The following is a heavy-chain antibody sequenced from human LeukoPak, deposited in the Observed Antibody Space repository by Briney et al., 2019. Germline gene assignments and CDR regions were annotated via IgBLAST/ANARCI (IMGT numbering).Heavy chain of an antibody. CDR2: IYYSGST. D-gene: IGHD5-18*01. CDR1: GGSISSSSSY. J-gene: IGHJ4*02. CDR3: ALLRIQLWLRPDY. V-gene: IGHV4-39*01. Sequence: PSETLSLTCTVSGGSISSSSSYWGWIRQPPGKRLEGFGSIYYSGSTYYNPSLKRRCTISVDKSKNQHSLKLSSVTAADTAVYYCALLRIQLWLRPDYWGQGTLVTVSS.